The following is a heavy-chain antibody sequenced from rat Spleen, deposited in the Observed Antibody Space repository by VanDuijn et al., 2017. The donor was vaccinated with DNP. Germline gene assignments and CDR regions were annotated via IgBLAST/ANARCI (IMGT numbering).Heavy chain of an antibody. D-gene: IGHD1-1*01. CDR2: ISTGGGNT. V-gene: IGHV5S13*01. CDR1: GFTFSNSG. J-gene: IGHJ1*01. CDR3: ARGVYYYSATYWYFDF. Sequence: EVQLMESGGGLVQPGRSLKLSCAASGFTFSNSGMAWVRQAPTKGLEWVASISTGGGNTYYRDSVKGRFTISRDDAEDTQYLQMNSLRSEATATYYCARGVYYYSATYWYFDFWGPGTMVTVSS.